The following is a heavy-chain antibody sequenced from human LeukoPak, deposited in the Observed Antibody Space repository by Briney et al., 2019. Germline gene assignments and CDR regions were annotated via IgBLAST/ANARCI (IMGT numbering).Heavy chain of an antibody. CDR1: GGSISSYY. V-gene: IGHV4-59*01. Sequence: PSETLSLTCTVSGGSISSYYWSWIRQPPGKGLEWIGYIYYSGSTNYNPSLKSRVTISVDTSKNQFSLKLSSVTAADTAVYYCARDIYYDSSGYYQDYWGQGTLVTVSS. CDR3: ARDIYYDSSGYYQDY. CDR2: IYYSGST. J-gene: IGHJ4*02. D-gene: IGHD3-22*01.